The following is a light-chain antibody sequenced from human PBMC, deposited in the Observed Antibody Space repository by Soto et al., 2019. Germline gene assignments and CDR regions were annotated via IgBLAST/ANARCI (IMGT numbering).Light chain of an antibody. J-gene: IGKJ1*01. Sequence: EIVLTQSPGTLSLSPGERATLSCRARQSVSGSYLAWYQQKPGQSPRLLIYDASSRATGIPDRFSGSGSGTDFTLTISRLEPEDFAVYYCQQYATSPWTFGQGTKVESK. CDR1: QSVSGSY. V-gene: IGKV3-20*01. CDR3: QQYATSPWT. CDR2: DAS.